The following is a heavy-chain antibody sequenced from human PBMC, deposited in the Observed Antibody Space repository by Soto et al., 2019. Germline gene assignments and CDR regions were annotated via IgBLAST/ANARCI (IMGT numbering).Heavy chain of an antibody. D-gene: IGHD1-1*01. J-gene: IGHJ4*02. CDR3: ARGARDLNGIDY. V-gene: IGHV3-74*01. CDR1: EFTFSAHW. CDR2: LNEDGSQT. Sequence: VQLAESGGGLVQPGVSLRLSCTASEFTFSAHWMHWVRQAPGKGLMWVSRLNEDGSQTDPAESLNGRFAISRDNAKNILFLQMTSLSVDDTAIYFCARGARDLNGIDYWGQGILVTVSS.